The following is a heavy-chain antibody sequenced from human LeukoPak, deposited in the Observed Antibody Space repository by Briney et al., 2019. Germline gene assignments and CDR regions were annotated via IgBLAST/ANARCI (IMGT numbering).Heavy chain of an antibody. CDR3: ARGRYYYGSGSYAAGRY. J-gene: IGHJ4*02. D-gene: IGHD3-10*01. Sequence: ASVKVSCKASGYTFTGYYMHWVRQAPGQGLEWMGWINPNSGGTNYAQKFQGRVTMTRDTSISTAYTELSSLRSEDTAVYYCARGRYYYGSGSYAAGRYWGQGTLVTVSS. CDR2: INPNSGGT. V-gene: IGHV1-2*02. CDR1: GYTFTGYY.